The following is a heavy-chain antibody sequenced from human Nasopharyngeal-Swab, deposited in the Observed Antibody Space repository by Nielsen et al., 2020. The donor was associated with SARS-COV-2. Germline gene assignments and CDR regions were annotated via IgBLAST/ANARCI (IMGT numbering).Heavy chain of an antibody. CDR2: ISSSGSTI. CDR3: AREFPAGTRANY. D-gene: IGHD6-13*01. Sequence: GGSLRLSCAASGFTFSDYYMSWIRQAPGKGLEWVSYISSSGSTIYYAASVKGRFTISRDNAKNSLYLQMNSLRAEDTAVYYCAREFPAGTRANYWGQGTLVTVSS. CDR1: GFTFSDYY. V-gene: IGHV3-11*01. J-gene: IGHJ4*02.